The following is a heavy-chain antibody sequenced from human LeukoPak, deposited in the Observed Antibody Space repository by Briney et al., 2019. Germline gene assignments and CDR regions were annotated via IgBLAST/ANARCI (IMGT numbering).Heavy chain of an antibody. J-gene: IGHJ4*02. D-gene: IGHD1-26*01. CDR3: ARVETGVGGGWVPFGY. CDR1: GLTVSNY. V-gene: IGHV3-66*02. CDR2: IYSEGST. Sequence: PGGPLRLSCAASGLTVSNYITWVRQAPGKGLEWVSVIYSEGSTYYADSVKGRFTISRDNSKNTVYLQMNSLRAEDTAVYYCARVETGVGGGWVPFGYWGQGTLVTVSS.